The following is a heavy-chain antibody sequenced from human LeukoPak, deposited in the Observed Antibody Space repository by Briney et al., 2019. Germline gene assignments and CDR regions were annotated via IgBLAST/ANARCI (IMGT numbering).Heavy chain of an antibody. D-gene: IGHD4-11*01. CDR2: TSPDGTNK. Sequence: GGSLSLSCAASGFTFSNFVMHWVRQAPGKGLEWVASTSPDGTNKYYADSVKGRFTVSRDNSKNTLYLQVNSLRADDTAVFYCGREGGNYVYDYWGQGTLVTVSS. CDR3: GREGGNYVYDY. CDR1: GFTFSNFV. J-gene: IGHJ4*02. V-gene: IGHV3-30-3*01.